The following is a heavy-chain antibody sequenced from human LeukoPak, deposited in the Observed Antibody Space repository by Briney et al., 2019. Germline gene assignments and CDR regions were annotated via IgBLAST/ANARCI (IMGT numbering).Heavy chain of an antibody. J-gene: IGHJ4*02. Sequence: GGSLRLSCAASGFTFSSYGMHWVRQAPGKGLEWVAVISYDGSNKYYADSVKGRFTISRDNSKNTLYLQMNSLRAEDTAVYYCAKVNTLGSGYYREAADYWGQGTLVTVSS. CDR1: GFTFSSYG. CDR3: AKVNTLGSGYYREAADY. V-gene: IGHV3-30*18. CDR2: ISYDGSNK. D-gene: IGHD3-22*01.